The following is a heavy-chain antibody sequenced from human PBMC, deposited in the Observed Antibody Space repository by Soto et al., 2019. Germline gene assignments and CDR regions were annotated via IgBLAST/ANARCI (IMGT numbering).Heavy chain of an antibody. D-gene: IGHD3-9*01. CDR3: TRRYNRNDNYFDP. CDR1: VASIRVHSYY. CDR2: SYYSGTT. Sequence: ETLSLTCTASVASIRVHSYYWTLIRQPPGKGLEWIGSSYYSGTTYFNPSLKSRATISVDTSKNQFSLRLTSVTAADTAIYYCTRRYNRNDNYFDPWG. J-gene: IGHJ5*02. V-gene: IGHV4-39*01.